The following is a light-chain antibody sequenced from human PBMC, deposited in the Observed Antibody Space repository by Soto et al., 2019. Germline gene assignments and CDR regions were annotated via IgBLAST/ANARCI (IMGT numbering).Light chain of an antibody. Sequence: QSVLTQPPSVSGAPGQRVTISCSGSSSNIGAPFDVHWYQQVPGSAPKIVIYGNDNRPSGVPGRFSGSKSGTSASLAITGLQAGDEADYFCQPYDNSLSAWVFGGGTKLTVL. V-gene: IGLV1-40*01. CDR2: GND. CDR3: QPYDNSLSAWV. CDR1: SSNIGAPFD. J-gene: IGLJ3*02.